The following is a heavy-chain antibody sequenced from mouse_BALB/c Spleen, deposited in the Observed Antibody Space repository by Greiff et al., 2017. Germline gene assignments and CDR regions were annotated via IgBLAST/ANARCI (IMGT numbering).Heavy chain of an antibody. CDR1: GYTFTSYN. Sequence: QPGAELVKPGASVKMSCKASGYTFTSYNMHWVKQTPGQGLEWIGAIYPGNGDTSYNQKFKGKATLTADKSSSTAYMQLSSLTSEDSAVYYCARSPYYGGYFDYWGQGTTLTVSS. D-gene: IGHD2-10*01. V-gene: IGHV1-12*01. J-gene: IGHJ2*01. CDR3: ARSPYYGGYFDY. CDR2: IYPGNGDT.